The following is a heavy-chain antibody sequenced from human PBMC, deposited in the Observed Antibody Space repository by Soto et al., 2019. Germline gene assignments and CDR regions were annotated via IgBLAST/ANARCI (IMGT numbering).Heavy chain of an antibody. Sequence: GGSLRLSCAASGFTFSSYAMSWVRQAPGKGLEWVSAISGSGGSTYYADSVKGRFTISRDNSKNSLYLQMNSLRAEDTAAYYCARVRTQYYYDSSGWYYYYGMDVWGQGTTVTVSS. CDR1: GFTFSSYA. D-gene: IGHD3-22*01. CDR2: ISGSGGST. CDR3: ARVRTQYYYDSSGWYYYYGMDV. J-gene: IGHJ6*02. V-gene: IGHV3-23*01.